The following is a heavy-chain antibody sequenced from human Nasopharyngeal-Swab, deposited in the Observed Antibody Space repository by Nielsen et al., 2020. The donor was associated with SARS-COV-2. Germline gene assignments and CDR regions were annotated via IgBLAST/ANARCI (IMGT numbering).Heavy chain of an antibody. V-gene: IGHV1-69*13. D-gene: IGHD5-12*01. J-gene: IGHJ3*02. Sequence: SVKVSCKASGYTFTSYGISWVRQAPGQGLEWMGGIIPIFGTANYAQKFQGRVTITADESTSTAYMELSSLRSEDTAVYYCARNRGGYGYAFDIWGQGTMVTVSS. CDR3: ARNRGGYGYAFDI. CDR1: GYTFTSYG. CDR2: IIPIFGTA.